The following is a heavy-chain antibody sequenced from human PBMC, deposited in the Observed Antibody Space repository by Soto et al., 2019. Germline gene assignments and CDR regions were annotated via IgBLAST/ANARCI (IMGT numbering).Heavy chain of an antibody. CDR3: ATRWDMVRGVIITPSYYYGMDV. Sequence: ASVKVSCKVSGYTLTELSMHWVRQAPGKGLEWMGGFDPEDGETIYAQKSQGRVTMTEDTSTDTAYMELSSLRSEDTAVYYCATRWDMVRGVIITPSYYYGMDVWGQGTTVTVSS. CDR1: GYTLTELS. J-gene: IGHJ6*02. V-gene: IGHV1-24*01. CDR2: FDPEDGET. D-gene: IGHD3-10*01.